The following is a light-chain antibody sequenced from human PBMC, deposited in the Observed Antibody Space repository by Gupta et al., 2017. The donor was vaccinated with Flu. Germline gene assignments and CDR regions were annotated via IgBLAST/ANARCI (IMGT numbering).Light chain of an antibody. J-gene: IGLJ3*02. CDR1: NIGSKS. CDR2: DDS. Sequence: SYVLTQPPSVPVAPGKTARITCGGNNIGSKSVHWYQQKPGQAPVLFVCDDSDRPSGIPERFSGSNSGNTATLTITRVEAGDEADYYCQVWDSSSDHRVFGGGTKLTVL. CDR3: QVWDSSSDHRV. V-gene: IGLV3-21*03.